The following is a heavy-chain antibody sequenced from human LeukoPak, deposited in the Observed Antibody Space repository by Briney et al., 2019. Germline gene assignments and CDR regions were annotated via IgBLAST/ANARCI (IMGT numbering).Heavy chain of an antibody. V-gene: IGHV3-53*01. CDR1: GFTFSSYW. D-gene: IGHD3-10*01. J-gene: IGHJ4*02. CDR2: IYSGGST. Sequence: GGSLRLSCAASGFTFSSYWMHWVRQAPGKGLEWVSVIYSGGSTYYADSVKGRFTISRDNSKNTLYLQMNSLRAEDTAVYYCARDSVDWGQGTLVTVSS. CDR3: ARDSVD.